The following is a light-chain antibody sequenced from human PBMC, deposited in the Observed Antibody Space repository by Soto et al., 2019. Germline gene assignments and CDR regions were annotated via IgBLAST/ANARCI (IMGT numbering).Light chain of an antibody. J-gene: IGLJ1*01. Sequence: QPVLTQPPSVSGAPGQRVTISCTGSSSNIGAGYGVHWYQQLPGTAPKLLIYGDTNRPSGVPDRFSGSKSGTSASLAITGLQAEDEADYYCQSYDSSLGGSGVFGTGTKLTVL. V-gene: IGLV1-40*01. CDR1: SSNIGAGYG. CDR3: QSYDSSLGGSGV. CDR2: GDT.